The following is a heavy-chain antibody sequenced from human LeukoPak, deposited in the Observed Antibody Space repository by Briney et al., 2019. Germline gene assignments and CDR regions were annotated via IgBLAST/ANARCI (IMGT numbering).Heavy chain of an antibody. CDR2: ISGSGDSA. V-gene: IGHV3-23*01. D-gene: IGHD3-10*01. CDR3: VKLVGVGELFWGHFLEDF. CDR1: GFPFSSYA. J-gene: IGHJ4*02. Sequence: GGSLRLSCAASGFPFSSYAMSWVRQAPGKGLEWVSAISGSGDSAYYADSVKGRFTISRDNSKNTLYLQMNSLRAEDTAVYYCVKLVGVGELFWGHFLEDFWGQGTLVTVSS.